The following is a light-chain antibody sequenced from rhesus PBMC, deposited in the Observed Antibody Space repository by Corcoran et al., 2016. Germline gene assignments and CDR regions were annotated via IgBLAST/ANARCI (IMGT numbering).Light chain of an antibody. V-gene: IGKV1-21*01. CDR2: KAS. CDR1: QGISSY. J-gene: IGKJ1*01. Sequence: DIQMTQSPSSLSASVGDRVTITCRASQGISSYLNWYQQKPGKAPKLLIYKASSLPSGVPSRFSGSGSGTDFTLTISSLQPEDFATYYCQQYNSGPWMFGQGTKVEIK. CDR3: QQYNSGPWM.